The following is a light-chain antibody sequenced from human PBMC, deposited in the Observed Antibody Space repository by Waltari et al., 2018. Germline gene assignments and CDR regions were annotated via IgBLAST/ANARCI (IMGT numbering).Light chain of an antibody. J-gene: IGKJ2*01. CDR3: QQYNNRPYT. Sequence: EIVMTQSPATLSVYPGERVTLSCRASRSFSSHLAWYQQKPGQAPRLLISGTSTRATGIPARFSGSGSGTEFTLTISSLQSEDFAVYYCQQYNNRPYTFGQGTKLEI. CDR2: GTS. V-gene: IGKV3-15*01. CDR1: RSFSSH.